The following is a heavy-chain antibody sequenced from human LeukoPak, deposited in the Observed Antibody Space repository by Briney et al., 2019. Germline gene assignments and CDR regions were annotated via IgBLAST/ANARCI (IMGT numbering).Heavy chain of an antibody. Sequence: ASVKVSCKASGYTFTSYGISWVRQAPGQGLEWMGWISTYNGNTNYAQKLQGRVTMTTDTSTSTAYMELRSLRSDDTAVYYCARPYYDSSGAHFDYWGQGTLVTVSS. D-gene: IGHD3-22*01. J-gene: IGHJ4*02. CDR3: ARPYYDSSGAHFDY. CDR1: GYTFTSYG. CDR2: ISTYNGNT. V-gene: IGHV1-18*01.